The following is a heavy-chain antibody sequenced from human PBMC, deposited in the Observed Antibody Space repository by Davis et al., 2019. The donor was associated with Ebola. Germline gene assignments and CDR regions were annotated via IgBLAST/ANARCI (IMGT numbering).Heavy chain of an antibody. V-gene: IGHV1-3*01. D-gene: IGHD1-14*01. CDR1: GYTFTGYY. Sequence: ASVKVSCKASGYTFTGYYMHWVRQAPGQRLEWMGWINAGNGNTKYSQKFQGRVTITRDTSASTAYMELSSLRSEDTAVYYCARDSVFTYYYYYGMDVWGQGTTVTVSS. CDR3: ARDSVFTYYYYYGMDV. J-gene: IGHJ6*02. CDR2: INAGNGNT.